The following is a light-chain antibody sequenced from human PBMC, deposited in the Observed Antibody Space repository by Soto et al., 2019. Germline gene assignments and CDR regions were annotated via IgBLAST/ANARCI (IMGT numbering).Light chain of an antibody. CDR1: LGLVYSSNNRSW. V-gene: IGKV4-1*01. J-gene: IGKJ3*01. CDR2: WAS. CDR3: QQYYSTFRT. Sequence: DTLLPLSPRPRAIPHHLAGPTECTSPLGLVYSSNNRSWLAWYQQKPGKAPKLLIYWASTLECGVPERFSGSGSGTDFTLTISSLQAEDVAVYYCQQYYSTFRTVGPGTKVDIK.